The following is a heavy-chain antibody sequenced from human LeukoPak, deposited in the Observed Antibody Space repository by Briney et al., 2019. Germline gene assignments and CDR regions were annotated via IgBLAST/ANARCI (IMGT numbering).Heavy chain of an antibody. D-gene: IGHD3-3*01. J-gene: IGHJ4*02. CDR2: INPNSGGT. CDR1: GYTFTDYY. V-gene: IGHV1-2*02. CDR3: ARGPSGLLRFLEWSSPLDY. Sequence: ASVKVSCKASGYTFTDYYMHWVRQAPGQGLEWMGWINPNSGGTNYAQKFQGRVTMSRDTSISTAYMELSRLRSDDTAVYYCARGPSGLLRFLEWSSPLDYWGQGTLVTVSS.